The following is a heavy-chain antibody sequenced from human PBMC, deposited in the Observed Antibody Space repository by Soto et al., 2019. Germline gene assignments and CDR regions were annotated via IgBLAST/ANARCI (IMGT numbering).Heavy chain of an antibody. Sequence: GGSLRLSCASSGFPFSRFAMIWVRQAPGKGLEWVSAISDSGADKYYADSVQGRFTISRDNSKNTLYLQMNNLRADDTAVYYCAKDAYYYDTSGPFDYWGQGTLVTVSS. CDR3: AKDAYYYDTSGPFDY. J-gene: IGHJ4*02. CDR1: GFPFSRFA. V-gene: IGHV3-23*01. D-gene: IGHD3-22*01. CDR2: ISDSGADK.